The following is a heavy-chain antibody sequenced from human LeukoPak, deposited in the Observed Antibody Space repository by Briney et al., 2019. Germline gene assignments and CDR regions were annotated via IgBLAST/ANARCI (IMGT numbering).Heavy chain of an antibody. CDR1: GGSFSGYY. CDR2: INHSGST. Sequence: SETLSLTCAVYGGSFSGYYWSWIRQPPGKGLEWIGEINHSGSTNYNPSLKSRVTISVDTSKNQFSLKLSSVTAADTAVYYCARATTVTTGIDYWGQGTLVTVSS. D-gene: IGHD4-17*01. CDR3: ARATTVTTGIDY. V-gene: IGHV4-34*01. J-gene: IGHJ4*02.